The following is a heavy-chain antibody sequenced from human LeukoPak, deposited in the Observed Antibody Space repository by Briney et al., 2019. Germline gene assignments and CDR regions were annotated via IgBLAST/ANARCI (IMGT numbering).Heavy chain of an antibody. CDR1: GGSFSGYY. J-gene: IGHJ4*02. V-gene: IGHV4-34*01. D-gene: IGHD3-10*01. CDR3: ARVGYYGSGSYYSQTIDY. Sequence: SETLSLTCAVYGGSFSGYYWSWIRQPPGKGLEWIGEINHSGSTNYNPSLKSRVTISVDTSKNQFSLKLSSVTAADTAVYYCARVGYYGSGSYYSQTIDYWGQGTLVTVSS. CDR2: INHSGST.